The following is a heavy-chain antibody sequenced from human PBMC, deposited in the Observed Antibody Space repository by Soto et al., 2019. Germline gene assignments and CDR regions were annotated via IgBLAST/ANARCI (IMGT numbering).Heavy chain of an antibody. CDR2: LFYSGST. J-gene: IGHJ6*03. CDR3: ARRLWFYYYMDV. D-gene: IGHD3-10*01. CDR1: GGSISSSNFY. V-gene: IGHV4-39*01. Sequence: QLQLQESGPGLVKPSETLSLTCTVSGGSISSSNFYWGWIRQPPGKGLEWIGSLFYSGSTYYNPSLKGRVAISVDASKNQFSLKLSPVTAADTAVYYCARRLWFYYYMDVWGKGTTVTVSS.